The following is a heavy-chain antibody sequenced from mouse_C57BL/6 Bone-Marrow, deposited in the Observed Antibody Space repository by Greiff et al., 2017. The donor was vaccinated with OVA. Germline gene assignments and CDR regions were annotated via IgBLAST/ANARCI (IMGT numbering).Heavy chain of an antibody. CDR1: DSEVFPIAY. D-gene: IGHD1-1*01. V-gene: IGHV15-2*01. CDR2: ILPSIGRT. J-gene: IGHJ1*03. Sequence: QVQLQQSGSELRSPGSSVARSCNYFDSEVFPIAYMSWVRQKPGHGFEWIGGILPSIGRTIYGEKFEDKATLDADTLSNTAYLELNSLTSEDSAIYYCARGGYYYGSSSWYFDVWGTGTTVTVSS. CDR3: ARGGYYYGSSSWYFDV.